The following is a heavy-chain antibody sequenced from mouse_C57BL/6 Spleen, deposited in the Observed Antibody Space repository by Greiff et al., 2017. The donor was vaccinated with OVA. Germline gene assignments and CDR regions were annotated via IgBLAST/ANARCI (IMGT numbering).Heavy chain of an antibody. D-gene: IGHD1-1*01. CDR1: GFTFSDYY. CDR2: INYDGSST. CDR3: ARSTVVAPFDY. V-gene: IGHV5-16*01. J-gene: IGHJ2*01. Sequence: EVQLVESEGGLVQPGRSMKLSCTASGFTFSDYYMAWVRQVPEKGLEWVANINYDGSSTYYLDSLKSRFIISRDNAKNILYLQMSSLKSEDTATYYCARSTVVAPFDYWGQGTTLTVSS.